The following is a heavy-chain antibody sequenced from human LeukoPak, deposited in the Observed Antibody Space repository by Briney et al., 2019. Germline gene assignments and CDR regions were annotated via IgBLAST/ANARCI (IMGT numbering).Heavy chain of an antibody. V-gene: IGHV4-39*01. D-gene: IGHD4-17*01. CDR3: ARPSSAYGDTIDY. CDR2: IYYSGST. CDR1: GGSISSSSYY. J-gene: IGHJ4*02. Sequence: PSETLSLTCTVSGGSISSSSYYWGWIRQPPGKGLEWIGSIYYSGSTYYNPSLKSRVTISVDTSKNQFSLKLSSVTAADTAVHYCARPSSAYGDTIDYWGQGTLVTVSS.